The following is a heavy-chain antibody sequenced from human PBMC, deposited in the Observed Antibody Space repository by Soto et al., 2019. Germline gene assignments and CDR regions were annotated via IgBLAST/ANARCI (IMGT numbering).Heavy chain of an antibody. V-gene: IGHV1-2*04. CDR3: ARSRSGSYYYYGLDV. J-gene: IGHJ6*02. D-gene: IGHD6-19*01. CDR1: GYNYTGYY. Sequence: GASVKVSCKASGYNYTGYYLHWVRQAPGQGLEWMGWINPNSGATNYAQNFQGWVTMTRDTSISTAYMELSRLRSDDTAVYYCARSRSGSYYYYGLDVWG. CDR2: INPNSGAT.